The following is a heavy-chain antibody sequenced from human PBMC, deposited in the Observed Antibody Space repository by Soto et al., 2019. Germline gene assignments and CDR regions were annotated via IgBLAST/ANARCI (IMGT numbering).Heavy chain of an antibody. CDR3: AKGRGSGGTGGDY. Sequence: EVQLLESGGGLVQPGGSLRLTCAASGFTVRNNGMSWVRQAPGKGLEWVSAITGSGDNTYYADSVKGRFTISRDNSKNTLYLQMNSLRGEDTAVYYCAKGRGSGGTGGDYWGQGNLVTVSS. V-gene: IGHV3-23*01. J-gene: IGHJ4*02. D-gene: IGHD6-19*01. CDR1: GFTVRNNG. CDR2: ITGSGDNT.